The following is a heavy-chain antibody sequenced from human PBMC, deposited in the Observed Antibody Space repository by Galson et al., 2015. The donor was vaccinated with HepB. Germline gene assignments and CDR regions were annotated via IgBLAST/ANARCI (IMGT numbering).Heavy chain of an antibody. V-gene: IGHV3-53*01. CDR1: GFNVSNAY. J-gene: IGHJ3*02. Sequence: SLRLSCAASGFNVSNAYMTWVRQAPGKGLEWVSLIYIGGRTYNADSVKGRFTISRDDSKNMLYLQMNSMRAEDTAVYYCASILRFFDWPPGAFDIWGQGTMVTVSS. CDR3: ASILRFFDWPPGAFDI. D-gene: IGHD3-9*01. CDR2: IYIGGRT.